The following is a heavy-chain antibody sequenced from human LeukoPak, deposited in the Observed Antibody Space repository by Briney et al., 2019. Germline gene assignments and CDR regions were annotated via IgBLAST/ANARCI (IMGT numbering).Heavy chain of an antibody. V-gene: IGHV3-30*02. Sequence: GGSLRLSCAASGFTFGSYGMHWVRQAPGKGLEWVAFIRYDGSKKYYADSVKGRFTISRDNSKNTLYLQMNSLRAEDTAVYYCAKGMIVVVPPLDWGQGTLVTVSS. CDR3: AKGMIVVVPPLD. D-gene: IGHD3-22*01. J-gene: IGHJ4*02. CDR2: IRYDGSKK. CDR1: GFTFGSYG.